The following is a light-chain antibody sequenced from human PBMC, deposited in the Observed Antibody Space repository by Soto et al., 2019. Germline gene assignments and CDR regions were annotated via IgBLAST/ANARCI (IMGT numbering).Light chain of an antibody. V-gene: IGKV1-5*01. CDR1: RSVNRW. CDR3: QQDNSYSPWT. Sequence: IKMTQSPSTLSAYVEDRVTITCRASRSVNRWLAWYQQKPGKAPKLLIYDASSLESGVPSRFSGSGSGTEFTLTISSLQPDDFATYYCQQDNSYSPWTFGQGTKVDIK. CDR2: DAS. J-gene: IGKJ1*01.